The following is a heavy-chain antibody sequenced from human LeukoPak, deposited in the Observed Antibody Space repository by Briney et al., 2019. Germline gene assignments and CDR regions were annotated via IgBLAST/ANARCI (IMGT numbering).Heavy chain of an antibody. D-gene: IGHD4-23*01. J-gene: IGHJ2*01. Sequence: SETLSLTCTVSGGSISSGDYYWSWIRQHPGKGLEWIGYIYYSGSTYYNPSLKSRVTISVDTSKNQFSLKLSSVTAADTAVYYCAGDRYTVVSWYFDLWGRGTLVTVSS. CDR1: GGSISSGDYY. V-gene: IGHV4-31*03. CDR2: IYYSGST. CDR3: AGDRYTVVSWYFDL.